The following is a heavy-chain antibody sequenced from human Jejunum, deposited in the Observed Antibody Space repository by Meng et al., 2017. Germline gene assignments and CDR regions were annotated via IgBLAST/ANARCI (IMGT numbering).Heavy chain of an antibody. V-gene: IGHV4-4*02. Sequence: QVHQQEAGPGLVKPSGTLALPCEVSGDSISSTSWWDWLRQPPGKGLEWIGEIYHSGRSNFIPSLKSRVSISLDESKNQFSLTLNSVTAADTAVYYCARGVGDIRFGFDYWGQGILVTVSS. D-gene: IGHD3-16*01. CDR2: IYHSGRS. CDR3: ARGVGDIRFGFDY. CDR1: GDSISSTSW. J-gene: IGHJ4*02.